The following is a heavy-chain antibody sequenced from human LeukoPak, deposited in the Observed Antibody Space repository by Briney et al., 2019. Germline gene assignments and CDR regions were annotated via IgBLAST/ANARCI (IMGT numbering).Heavy chain of an antibody. CDR1: GFSLSGYW. V-gene: IGHV3-21*05. Sequence: GGSLRLSCAASGFSLSGYWMTWVRQAPGKGLEWVSYINDDSSDIHYAGSVRGRFTISRDDARKTLYLQLSSLRVEDTAVYYCGRGTIQPGVIDSWGQGTLVTVSS. CDR3: GRGTIQPGVIDS. D-gene: IGHD2-2*01. CDR2: INDDSSDI. J-gene: IGHJ4*02.